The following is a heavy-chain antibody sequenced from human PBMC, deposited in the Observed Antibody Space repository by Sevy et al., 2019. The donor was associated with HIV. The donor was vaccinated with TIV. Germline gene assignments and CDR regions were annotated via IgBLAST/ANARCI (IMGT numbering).Heavy chain of an antibody. Sequence: GGSLRLSCAASGFTFSSYAMHWVRQAPGKGLEWVAVISYDGSNKYYADSVKGRFTISRGNSKNTLYLQMNSLRAEDTAVYYCARSRGSSWANWFDPWGQGTLVTVSS. J-gene: IGHJ5*02. V-gene: IGHV3-30-3*01. CDR1: GFTFSSYA. D-gene: IGHD6-13*01. CDR2: ISYDGSNK. CDR3: ARSRGSSWANWFDP.